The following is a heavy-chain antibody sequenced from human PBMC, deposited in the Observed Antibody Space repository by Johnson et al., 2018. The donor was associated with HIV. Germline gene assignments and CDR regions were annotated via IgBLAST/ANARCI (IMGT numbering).Heavy chain of an antibody. V-gene: IGHV3-30*04. D-gene: IGHD2-8*01. CDR1: GFTFSSYA. J-gene: IGHJ3*01. CDR3: ARGAFLKVYVSDDAF. Sequence: QVQLVESGGGVVQPGRSLRLSCAASGFTFSSYAMHWVRQAPGKGLEWVAVISYDGSNKNYADSVKGRFTISRDNSKNTLYLQLNNLRAEDTAVYYCARGAFLKVYVSDDAF. CDR2: ISYDGSNK.